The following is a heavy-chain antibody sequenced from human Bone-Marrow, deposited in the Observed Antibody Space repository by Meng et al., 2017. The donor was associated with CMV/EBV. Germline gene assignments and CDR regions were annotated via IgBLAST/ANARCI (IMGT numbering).Heavy chain of an antibody. CDR1: GFTFSSYW. CDR3: ARDRLHYYGSGSYYQYRYYYYGMDV. D-gene: IGHD3-10*01. Sequence: GESLKISCAASGFTFSSYWMHWVRQAPGKGLEWVSYISSSGNTIYYADSVKGRFTISRDNAKNSLYLQMNSLRAEDTAVYYCARDRLHYYGSGSYYQYRYYYYGMDVWGQGTTVTVSS. J-gene: IGHJ6*02. CDR2: ISSSGNTI. V-gene: IGHV3-48*04.